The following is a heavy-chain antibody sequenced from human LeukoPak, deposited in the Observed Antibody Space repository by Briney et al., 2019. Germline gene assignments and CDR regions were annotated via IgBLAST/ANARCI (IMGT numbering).Heavy chain of an antibody. J-gene: IGHJ2*01. CDR3: AGSYDVDL. V-gene: IGHV3-9*01. Sequence: GGSLRLSCTVSGFRFSSYWMSWVRQAPGKGLEWVSGISWNSGSIGYADSVKGRFTISRDNAKNSLYLQMNSLRAEDTALYYCAGSYDVDLWGRGTLVTVSS. D-gene: IGHD3-22*01. CDR1: GFRFSSYW. CDR2: ISWNSGSI.